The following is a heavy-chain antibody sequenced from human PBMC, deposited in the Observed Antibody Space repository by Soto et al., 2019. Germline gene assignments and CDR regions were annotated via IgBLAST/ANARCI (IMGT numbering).Heavy chain of an antibody. V-gene: IGHV3-7*01. CDR1: EFNVMSYW. CDR2: IKEDVSEI. J-gene: IGHJ4*02. Sequence: GGSLRLSCAVSEFNVMSYWMSWVRQAPGKGLEWVASIKEDVSEIYYLQSVRGRFTISRDSAGNALHLAMNYLSAEDTGVYFCARDIGFDYVNWGQGTLVTVSS. CDR3: ARDIGFDYVN. D-gene: IGHD3-16*01.